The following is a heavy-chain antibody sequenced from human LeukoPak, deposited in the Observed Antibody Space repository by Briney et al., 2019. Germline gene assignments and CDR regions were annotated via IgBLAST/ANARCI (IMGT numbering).Heavy chain of an antibody. D-gene: IGHD1-26*01. CDR2: ISAYNGNT. J-gene: IGHJ4*02. CDR3: ARFIVGVYYFDY. Sequence: ASVKVSCRASGYTFTSYGISWVRQAPGQGLEWMGWISAYNGNTNYAQKLQGRVTMTTDTSTSTAYMELRSLRSDDTAVYYCARFIVGVYYFDYWGQGTLVTVSS. V-gene: IGHV1-18*01. CDR1: GYTFTSYG.